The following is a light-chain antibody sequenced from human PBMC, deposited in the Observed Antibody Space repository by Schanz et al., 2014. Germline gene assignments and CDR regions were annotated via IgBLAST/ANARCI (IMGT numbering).Light chain of an antibody. CDR1: QSVSSN. V-gene: IGKV3D-15*01. CDR2: DAS. Sequence: EIVMTQSPATLSVSPGERATLSCRASQSVSSNLAWYQQKPGQAPRLLIYDASTRATGTPDRFSGSGSGTDFPLTLSSLQAEDVAFYYCQQYYSAPFTFGPGTKVDIK. J-gene: IGKJ3*01. CDR3: QQYYSAPFT.